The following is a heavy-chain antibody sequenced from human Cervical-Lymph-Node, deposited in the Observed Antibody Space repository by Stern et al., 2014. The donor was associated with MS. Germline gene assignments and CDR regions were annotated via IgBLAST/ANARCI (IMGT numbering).Heavy chain of an antibody. D-gene: IGHD3-9*01. Sequence: VQLVESGAEVKKPGASVKVSCKASGYTFNIYGFSWVRQAPGQGLEWMGWITAYNANTTYSQKFQGRVTVTADTATSTVYMELRRLRSDDTAVYYCARSRLRYDDWPPGAFDIWGQGTLLTVSS. CDR3: ARSRLRYDDWPPGAFDI. CDR1: GYTFNIYG. J-gene: IGHJ3*02. V-gene: IGHV1-18*01. CDR2: ITAYNANT.